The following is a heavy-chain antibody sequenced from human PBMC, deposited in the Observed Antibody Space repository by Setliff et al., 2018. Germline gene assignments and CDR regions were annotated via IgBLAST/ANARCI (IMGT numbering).Heavy chain of an antibody. CDR3: ARDRTYYGSGTYTRYFDY. Sequence: KPSETLSLTCTVSGDSINSRTNYWSWIRQPAGKGLEWIGYIFYSGDTRSNPSLKSRVTMSVDTSKNQFSLKLSSVTAADTAVYYCARDRTYYGSGTYTRYFDYWGQGTLVTVSS. CDR1: GDSINSRTNY. D-gene: IGHD3-10*01. J-gene: IGHJ4*02. V-gene: IGHV4-61*10. CDR2: IFYSGDT.